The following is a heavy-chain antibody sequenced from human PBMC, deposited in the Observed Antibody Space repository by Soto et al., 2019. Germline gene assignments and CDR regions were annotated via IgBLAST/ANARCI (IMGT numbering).Heavy chain of an antibody. D-gene: IGHD6-13*01. J-gene: IGHJ6*02. V-gene: IGHV3-48*03. CDR1: GFTFSGYE. CDR2: ISSSGSSI. Sequence: GGSLRLSCAASGFTFSGYEMNWDRQAPGTGLEWISYISSSGSSIYYADSVKGRFTISRDNAKKSLYLQMNSLRAEDTAVYYCARGSSPPSSTSDPSYYYYGMDVWGQGTTVTVYS. CDR3: ARGSSPPSSTSDPSYYYYGMDV.